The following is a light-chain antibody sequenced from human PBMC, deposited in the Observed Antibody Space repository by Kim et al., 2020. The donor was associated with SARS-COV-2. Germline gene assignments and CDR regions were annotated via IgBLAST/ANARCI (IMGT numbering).Light chain of an antibody. CDR1: RSNIGSNT. J-gene: IGLJ3*02. V-gene: IGLV1-44*01. Sequence: GQRVTNSCSGSRSNIGSNTVNWYQQLPGAAPKLLIYSDNQRPSGVPDRISGSKSGTSASLAISGLQSEDEADYYCAAWDDSLNGPVFGGGTQLTVL. CDR2: SDN. CDR3: AAWDDSLNGPV.